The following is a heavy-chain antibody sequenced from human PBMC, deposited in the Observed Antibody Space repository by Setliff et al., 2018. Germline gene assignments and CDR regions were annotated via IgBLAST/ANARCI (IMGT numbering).Heavy chain of an antibody. CDR2: IDWDDDK. Sequence: SGPTLVNPTQTFTLTCTFSGFSLSTSGICVSWIRQPPGKALEWLARIDWDDDKYYTPSLKTRLTISKDTSKNQVVLTMTNMDPVDTATYYCAAASNYYDYWGQGTLVTVSS. V-gene: IGHV2-70*11. CDR1: GFSLSTSGIC. CDR3: AAASNYYDY. J-gene: IGHJ4*02.